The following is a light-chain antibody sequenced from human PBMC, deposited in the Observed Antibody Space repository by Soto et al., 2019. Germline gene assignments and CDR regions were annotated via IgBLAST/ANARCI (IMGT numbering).Light chain of an antibody. CDR1: QSLLHSNGYNY. V-gene: IGKV2-28*01. Sequence: DIVMTQSPLSLPVTPGEPASISCRSSQSLLHSNGYNYLDWYLQKPGQSPQLLIYLGSNRASGGPDRFSGSGSGADFTLKISRVEADDVGVYYCMQALQTPPWTFGQGTKVEI. CDR2: LGS. J-gene: IGKJ1*01. CDR3: MQALQTPPWT.